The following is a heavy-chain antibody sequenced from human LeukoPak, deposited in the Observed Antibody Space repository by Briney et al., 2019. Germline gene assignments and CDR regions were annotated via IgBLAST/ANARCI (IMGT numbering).Heavy chain of an antibody. V-gene: IGHV3-30-3*01. J-gene: IGHJ4*02. CDR1: GFTFNRYT. CDR3: AREPPLLWFGESYYFDY. CDR2: ISYDGTNK. Sequence: TGGSLRLSCAASGFTFNRYTIHWVRQAPGKGLEWVTTISYDGTNKYYADSVKGRFTVSRDNSKNTVYLQMNSLRAEDTAVYYCAREPPLLWFGESYYFDYWGQGTLVTVSS. D-gene: IGHD3-10*01.